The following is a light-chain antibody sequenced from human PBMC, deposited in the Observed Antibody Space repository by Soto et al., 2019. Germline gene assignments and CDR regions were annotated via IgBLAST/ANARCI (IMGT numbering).Light chain of an antibody. J-gene: IGLJ1*01. CDR3: GTWDSSLSAFNYV. V-gene: IGLV1-51*02. CDR2: ENN. Sequence: TQPPSVSAAPGQKVTISCSGSSSNIGNNYVSWYQQLPGTAPKLLIYENNKRPSGIPDRFSGSKSGTSATLGITGLQTGDEADYYCGTWDSSLSAFNYVFGTGTKVTVL. CDR1: SSNIGNNY.